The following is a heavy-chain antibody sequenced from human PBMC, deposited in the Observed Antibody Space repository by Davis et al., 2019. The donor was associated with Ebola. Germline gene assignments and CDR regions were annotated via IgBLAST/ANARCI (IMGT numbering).Heavy chain of an antibody. J-gene: IGHJ4*02. Sequence: PGGSLRLSCAASGFIFSSYNMNWVRQAPGKGLEWVSSISSSSSYIYYADSVTGRFTISRDNAKNSLYLQMNSLRAEDTAVYYCAREGRIAARVGEDYWGQGTLVTVSS. CDR3: AREGRIAARVGEDY. D-gene: IGHD6-6*01. V-gene: IGHV3-21*01. CDR1: GFIFSSYN. CDR2: ISSSSSYI.